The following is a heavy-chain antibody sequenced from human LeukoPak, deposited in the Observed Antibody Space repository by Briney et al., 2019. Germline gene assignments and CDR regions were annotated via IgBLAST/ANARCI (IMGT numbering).Heavy chain of an antibody. CDR1: GFTFSSYW. CDR2: IKQDGSEK. V-gene: IGHV3-7*01. J-gene: IGHJ4*02. D-gene: IGHD1-1*01. CDR3: VRVSGATGGNFDY. Sequence: GGSPRLSCAASGFTFSSYWMNWVRQAPGKGLEGVARIKQDGSEKYYVDSVKGRFTISRDNAKNSLYLQMNSLRVEDTAVYYCVRVSGATGGNFDYWGQGTLVTVSS.